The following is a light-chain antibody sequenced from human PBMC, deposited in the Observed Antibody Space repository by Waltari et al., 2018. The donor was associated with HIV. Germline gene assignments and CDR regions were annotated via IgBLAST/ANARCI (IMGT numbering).Light chain of an antibody. Sequence: QSVLTQPPSVSGAPGQRVTISCTGSSSNIGAGSDVPWYQQLPGTATKRLLYDNNNRPSGVPDRFSGSKSGTSASLAITGLQAEDEADYYCQSYDSGLRVFGGGTKLTVL. V-gene: IGLV1-40*01. CDR1: SSNIGAGSD. CDR2: DNN. CDR3: QSYDSGLRV. J-gene: IGLJ3*02.